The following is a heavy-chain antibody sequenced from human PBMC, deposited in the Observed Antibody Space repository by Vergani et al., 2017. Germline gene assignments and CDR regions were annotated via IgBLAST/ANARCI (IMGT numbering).Heavy chain of an antibody. Sequence: QVQVVQSGAEVKKSGASVKVSCKTSGYTFSNYYMHWVRQAPGQGLEWMGIINPSGGHTNYAQKFQGRVTMTRVTSTIAVYMELSSLRSEDTAIYYCARGDYGILTGYRYWGQGTLVTVSA. V-gene: IGHV1-46*03. CDR2: INPSGGHT. CDR3: ARGDYGILTGYRY. D-gene: IGHD3-9*01. J-gene: IGHJ4*02. CDR1: GYTFSNYY.